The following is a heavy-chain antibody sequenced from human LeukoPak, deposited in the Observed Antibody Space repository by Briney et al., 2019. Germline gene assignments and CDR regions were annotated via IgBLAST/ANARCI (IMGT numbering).Heavy chain of an antibody. CDR2: ISSSSSTI. CDR1: GFTFSSYS. CDR3: ARDGGYCSGGSCATYYYGMDV. J-gene: IGHJ6*02. V-gene: IGHV3-48*04. Sequence: PGGSLRLSCAASGFTFSSYSMNWVRQAPGKGLEWVSYISSSSSTIYYADSVKGRFTISRDNAKNSLYLQMNSLRAEDTAVYYCARDGGYCSGGSCATYYYGMDVWGQGTTVTVSS. D-gene: IGHD2-15*01.